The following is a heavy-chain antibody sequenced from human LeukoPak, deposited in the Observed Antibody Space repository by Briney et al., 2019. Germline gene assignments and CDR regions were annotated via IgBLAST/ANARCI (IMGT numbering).Heavy chain of an antibody. CDR1: GFTFSSYW. V-gene: IGHV3-33*08. J-gene: IGHJ4*02. CDR2: IWYDGSNK. Sequence: PGGSLRLSCAASGFTFSSYWMHWVHQAPGKGLEWVALIWYDGSNKYYADSVQGRITISRDSSKNTLYLQMNSLRAEDTAVYYCARAGTPYCGSDCYFFSHWGQGTLVTVSS. D-gene: IGHD2-21*02. CDR3: ARAGTPYCGSDCYFFSH.